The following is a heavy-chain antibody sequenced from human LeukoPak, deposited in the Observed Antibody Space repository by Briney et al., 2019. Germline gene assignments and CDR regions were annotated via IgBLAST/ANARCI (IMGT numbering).Heavy chain of an antibody. Sequence: PGGSLRLSCAASGFTSSSYAMSWVRQAPGKGLEWVSAISGSGGSTYYADSVKGRFTISRVNSKNTLYLQVNSLRAEDTAVYYCAKVATIFGVDNFDYWGQGTLVTVPS. CDR2: ISGSGGST. J-gene: IGHJ4*02. V-gene: IGHV3-23*01. D-gene: IGHD3-3*01. CDR3: AKVATIFGVDNFDY. CDR1: GFTSSSYA.